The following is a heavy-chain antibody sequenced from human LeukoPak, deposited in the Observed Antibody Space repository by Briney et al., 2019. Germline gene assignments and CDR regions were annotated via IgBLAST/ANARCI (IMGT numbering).Heavy chain of an antibody. CDR1: GGSISSSSYY. J-gene: IGHJ4*02. CDR2: IYYSGST. CDR3: ARDRDSSSFDY. Sequence: QPSETLSLTCTVSGGSISSSSYYWGWIRQPPGKGLEWIGRIYYSGSTYYNPSLKSRVTISVDTSKNQFSLKLSSVTAADTAVYYCARDRDSSSFDYWGQGTLVTVSS. D-gene: IGHD3-22*01. V-gene: IGHV4-39*07.